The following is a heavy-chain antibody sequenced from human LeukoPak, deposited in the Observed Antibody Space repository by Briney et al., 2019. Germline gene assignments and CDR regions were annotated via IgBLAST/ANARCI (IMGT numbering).Heavy chain of an antibody. CDR2: IYYSGHT. CDR1: GGSISSSSHY. CDR3: ARLGYSVSWTDC. D-gene: IGHD6-13*01. J-gene: IGHJ4*02. V-gene: IGHV4-39*01. Sequence: SETLSLTCAVSGGSISSSSHYWGWIRQPPGKRLEWIGSIYYSGHTYYNPSLKSRVTISVDTSKNQFSLRLSSGTAADMAVYFCARLGYSVSWTDCWGQGTLVTVSS.